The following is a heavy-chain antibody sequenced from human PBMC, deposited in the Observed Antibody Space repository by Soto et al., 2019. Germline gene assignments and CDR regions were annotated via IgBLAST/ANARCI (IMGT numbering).Heavy chain of an antibody. CDR1: GYSINSGYY. V-gene: IGHV4-38-2*01. J-gene: IGHJ4*02. Sequence: SETLSLTCAVSGYSINSGYYRGWIRQPPGKGLEWLGTTYYGASSYYNPSLRSRITILLDASTNQLSLKLSSVTAADTAVYFCVRVAGSASWYETDSWGQGILVTVS. D-gene: IGHD6-13*01. CDR3: VRVAGSASWYETDS. CDR2: TYYGASS.